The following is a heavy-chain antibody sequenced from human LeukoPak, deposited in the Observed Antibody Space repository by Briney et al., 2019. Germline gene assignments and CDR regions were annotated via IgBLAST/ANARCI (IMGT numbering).Heavy chain of an antibody. J-gene: IGHJ4*02. CDR1: GGSISSYY. Sequence: SETLSLTCTVSGGSISSYYWSWIRQPPGKGLEWIGYIYHSGSTYYNPSLKSRVTISVDRSKNQFSLKLSSVTAADTAVYYCARDFHHWGQGTLVTVSS. V-gene: IGHV4-59*12. CDR2: IYHSGST. CDR3: ARDFHH.